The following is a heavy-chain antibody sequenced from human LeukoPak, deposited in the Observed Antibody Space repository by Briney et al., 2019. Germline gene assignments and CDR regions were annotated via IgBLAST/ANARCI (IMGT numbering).Heavy chain of an antibody. D-gene: IGHD1-26*01. Sequence: GASVKVSCKASGYTFTSYGISWVRQAPGQGLEWMGWISAYNGNTNYAQKLQGKVTMTTDTSTSTAYMELRSLRSDDTAVYYRASLVRGSYFDAFDIWGQGTMVTVSS. J-gene: IGHJ3*02. V-gene: IGHV1-18*01. CDR2: ISAYNGNT. CDR1: GYTFTSYG. CDR3: ASLVRGSYFDAFDI.